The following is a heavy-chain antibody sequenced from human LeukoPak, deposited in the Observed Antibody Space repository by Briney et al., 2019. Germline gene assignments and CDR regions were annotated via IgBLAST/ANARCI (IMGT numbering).Heavy chain of an antibody. Sequence: GGSLRLSCAASGFTFSSYGMHWVRQAPGKGLEWVAFIRYDGSNKYYADSVKGRFTISRDNSKNTLYLQMNSLRAEDTAVYYCAKDEDYYGSGSYVSFDYWGQGTLVTVSS. CDR1: GFTFSSYG. CDR2: IRYDGSNK. D-gene: IGHD3-10*01. V-gene: IGHV3-30*02. J-gene: IGHJ4*02. CDR3: AKDEDYYGSGSYVSFDY.